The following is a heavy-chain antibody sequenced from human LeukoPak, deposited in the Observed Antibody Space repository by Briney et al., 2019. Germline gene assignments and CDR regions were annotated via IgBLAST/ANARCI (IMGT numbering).Heavy chain of an antibody. V-gene: IGHV4-31*03. CDR3: ARDLEPGGIDY. CDR2: IYYSGST. D-gene: IGHD1-14*01. CDR1: GGSISSGGHY. Sequence: SETLSLTCTVSGGSISSGGHYWSWIRQHPGKGLEWIGYIYYSGSTYYNPSLKSRVTISVDTSKNQFSLKLSSVTAADTAVYYCARDLEPGGIDYWGQGTLVTVSS. J-gene: IGHJ4*02.